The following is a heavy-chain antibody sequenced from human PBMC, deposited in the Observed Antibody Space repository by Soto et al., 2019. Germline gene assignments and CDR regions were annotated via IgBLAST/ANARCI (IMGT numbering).Heavy chain of an antibody. CDR3: AKGPHTNVGWPYYFES. CDR2: SSPRGDTI. Sequence: GSLRLSCVASGFSLADYPMNWVRQTPGKGLEWISYSSPRGDTIYYADSVEGRFTISRDNARNSLSLHMSSLRDEDSALYYCAKGPHTNVGWPYYFESWGQGVPVTVSS. J-gene: IGHJ4*02. CDR1: GFSLADYP. V-gene: IGHV3-48*02. D-gene: IGHD6-19*01.